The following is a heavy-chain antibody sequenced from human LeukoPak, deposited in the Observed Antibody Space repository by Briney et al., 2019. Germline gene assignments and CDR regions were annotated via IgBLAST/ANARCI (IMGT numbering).Heavy chain of an antibody. CDR2: ISYDGSNK. CDR3: ARKVGAHDY. V-gene: IGHV3-30*04. Sequence: GRSLRLSCAASGFTFSSYAMHWVRQAPGKGLEWVAVISYDGSNKYYADSVKGRFTISRDNSKNTLYLQMNSLRAEDTAVYYCARKVGAHDYWGQGTLVTVSS. J-gene: IGHJ4*02. D-gene: IGHD1-26*01. CDR1: GFTFSSYA.